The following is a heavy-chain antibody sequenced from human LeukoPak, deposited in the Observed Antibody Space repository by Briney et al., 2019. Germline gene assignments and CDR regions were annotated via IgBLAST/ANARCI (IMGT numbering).Heavy chain of an antibody. Sequence: GGSLRLSCAASGFTFSSYGMHWVRQAPGKGLEWVSYISSSSSTIYYADSVKGRFTISRDNAKNSLYLQMNSLRAEDTAVYYCARDGKDGYYYDPPGYWGQGTLVTVSS. V-gene: IGHV3-48*04. CDR3: ARDGKDGYYYDPPGY. D-gene: IGHD3-22*01. CDR1: GFTFSSYG. CDR2: ISSSSSTI. J-gene: IGHJ4*02.